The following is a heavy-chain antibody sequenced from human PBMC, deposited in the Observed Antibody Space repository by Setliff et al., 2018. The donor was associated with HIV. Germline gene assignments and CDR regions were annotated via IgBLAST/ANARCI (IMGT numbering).Heavy chain of an antibody. J-gene: IGHJ4*02. CDR2: IYPGDYPGDANT. CDR3: ARPQGGGFDY. Sequence: GESLKISCKGSGYSFTTNWIGWVRQIPGKGLEWMGIIYPGDYPGDANTRYSPSFQGQVAISADKSMDTAYLQWSSLKASDTAMYYCARPQGGGFDYWGQGTLVTVSS. D-gene: IGHD3-16*01. CDR1: GYSFTTNW. V-gene: IGHV5-51*01.